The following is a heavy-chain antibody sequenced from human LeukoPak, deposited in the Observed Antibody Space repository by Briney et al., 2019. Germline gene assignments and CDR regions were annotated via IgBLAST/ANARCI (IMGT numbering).Heavy chain of an antibody. J-gene: IGHJ4*02. Sequence: SETLSLTCAVYGGSFSGYYWSWIRQPPGKGLEWIGEINHSGSTNYNPSLKSRVTISVDTSKNQFSLKLSSVTAADTAVYYCARHLASSGWYGYWGQGTLVTASS. V-gene: IGHV4-34*01. CDR2: INHSGST. CDR1: GGSFSGYY. D-gene: IGHD6-19*01. CDR3: ARHLASSGWYGY.